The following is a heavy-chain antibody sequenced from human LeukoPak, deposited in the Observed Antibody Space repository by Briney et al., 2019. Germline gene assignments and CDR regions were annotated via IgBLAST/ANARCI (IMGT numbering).Heavy chain of an antibody. CDR3: ARMKAVVVAATPFRNWFDP. CDR2: INHSGST. V-gene: IGHV4-34*01. J-gene: IGHJ5*02. Sequence: SETLSLTCAVYGGSFSGYYWSWIRQPPGKGLEWIGEINHSGSTNYNPSLKSRVTISVDTSKNQFSLKLSSVTAADTAVYYCARMKAVVVAATPFRNWFDPWGQGTLVTVSS. D-gene: IGHD2-15*01. CDR1: GGSFSGYY.